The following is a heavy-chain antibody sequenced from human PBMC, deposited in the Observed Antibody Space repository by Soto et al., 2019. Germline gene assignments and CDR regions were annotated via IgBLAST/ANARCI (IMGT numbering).Heavy chain of an antibody. CDR1: GDSVSSNSAA. V-gene: IGHV6-1*01. J-gene: IGHJ5*01. D-gene: IGHD5-12*01. CDR3: ARDLSGYESGGGWFDS. Sequence: QVQLQQSGPGLVKPSQTLSLTCAISGDSVSSNSAAWNWIRQSPSRGLEWLGRTYYRSQWFNDYAVSVKSRITINPDTSKNQFTLQLNSVTPEDTAVYFCARDLSGYESGGGWFDSWGQGTLVTVSS. CDR2: TYYRSQWFN.